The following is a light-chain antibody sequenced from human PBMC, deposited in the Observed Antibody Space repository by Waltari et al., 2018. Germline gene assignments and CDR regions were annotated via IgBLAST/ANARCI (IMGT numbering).Light chain of an antibody. V-gene: IGLV7-43*01. J-gene: IGLJ1*01. CDR3: LLFYGGAYV. Sequence: QTVVTQEPSLTVSPGGTVTLTCASSTGAVTSGSFPTWCQQRPGQPPRSLIYSANNKHSWTPARFSGSLIGGKAALTLSGVQPEDEAEYYCLLFYGGAYVFGTGTKLTVL. CDR2: SAN. CDR1: TGAVTSGSF.